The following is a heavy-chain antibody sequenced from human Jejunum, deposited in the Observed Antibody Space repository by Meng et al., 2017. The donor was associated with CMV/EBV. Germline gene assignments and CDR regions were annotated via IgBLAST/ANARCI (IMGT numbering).Heavy chain of an antibody. CDR3: AREPGRGYSGYDRYFDY. V-gene: IGHV3-23*01. D-gene: IGHD5-12*01. Sequence: FSSYSMSWVRQAPGKGLEWVSTISASGGTTSYADSVKGRFTVSRDSSENTLYLQMDSLRADDTAVYYCAREPGRGYSGYDRYFDYWGQGTRVTVSS. J-gene: IGHJ4*02. CDR1: FSSYS. CDR2: ISASGGTT.